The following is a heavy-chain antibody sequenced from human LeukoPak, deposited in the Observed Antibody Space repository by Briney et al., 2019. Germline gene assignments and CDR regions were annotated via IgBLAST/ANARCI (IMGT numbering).Heavy chain of an antibody. D-gene: IGHD3-16*01. Sequence: GGSLRLSCAASGFPFSSYGMHWVRQAPGKGLEWVAVISYDGSNKYYADSVKGRFTISRDNSKNTLYLQMNSLRAEDTAVYYCAKVGYLGGVRPMARNYFDYWGQGTLVTVSS. J-gene: IGHJ4*02. CDR1: GFPFSSYG. V-gene: IGHV3-30*18. CDR2: ISYDGSNK. CDR3: AKVGYLGGVRPMARNYFDY.